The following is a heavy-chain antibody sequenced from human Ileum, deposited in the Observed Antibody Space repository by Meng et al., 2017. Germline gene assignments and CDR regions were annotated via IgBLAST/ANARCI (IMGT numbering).Heavy chain of an antibody. J-gene: IGHJ4*02. V-gene: IGHV4-4*02. D-gene: IGHD3-10*01. CDR2: IHHSETT. CDR3: ARGVVSGSHYNTY. Sequence: QVQLQESGPGLVKPSGTLPLTCAVSGGSISSSIWWSWVRQPPEKGLEGIGGIHHSETTNYRPSLKSRLTISVDKSKNQFSLKLQSVTAADTAVYFYARGVVSGSHYNTYWGQGILVTVSS. CDR1: GGSISSSIW.